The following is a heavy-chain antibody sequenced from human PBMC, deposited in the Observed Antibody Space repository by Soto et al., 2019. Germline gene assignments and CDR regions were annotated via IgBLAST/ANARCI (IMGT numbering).Heavy chain of an antibody. D-gene: IGHD4-17*01. Sequence: PSETLSLTCTVSGGSISSYYWSWIRQPPGKGLEWIGYIYYSGSTNYNPSLKSRVTISVDTSKNQFSLKLSSVTAADTAVYYCARRYGHAFDIWRHGTLVTVSS. CDR2: IYYSGST. J-gene: IGHJ3*02. CDR3: ARRYGHAFDI. V-gene: IGHV4-59*08. CDR1: GGSISSYY.